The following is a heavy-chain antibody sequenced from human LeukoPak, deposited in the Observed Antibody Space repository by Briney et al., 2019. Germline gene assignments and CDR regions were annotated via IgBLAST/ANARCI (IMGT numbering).Heavy chain of an antibody. V-gene: IGHV3-53*01. D-gene: IGHD5-18*01. CDR3: ARDVRVISGYSPSYFDY. CDR1: GFTVSSNY. CDR2: IYSGGST. J-gene: IGHJ4*02. Sequence: GGSLRLSCAASGFTVSSNYMSWVRQAPGKGLEWVSVIYSGGSTYYAGSVEGRFTISRDNSKNTLYLQMNSLRAEDTAVYYCARDVRVISGYSPSYFDYWGQGTLVTVSS.